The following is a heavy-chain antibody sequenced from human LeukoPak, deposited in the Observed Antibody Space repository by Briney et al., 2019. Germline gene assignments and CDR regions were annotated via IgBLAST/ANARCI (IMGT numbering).Heavy chain of an antibody. CDR3: ASPSVDATDY. CDR2: IDYSRNT. V-gene: IGHV4-31*03. Sequence: PSETLSLTCTVSGGSISSSGYYWSWIRQHPGKGLEWIGYIDYSRNTYYNPSLRSRVPISIDTSKNQFSLKLSSVTAADTAMYYCASPSVDATDYWGQPTVVGVCS. J-gene: IGHJ4*02. CDR1: GGSISSSGYY. D-gene: IGHD5/OR15-5a*01.